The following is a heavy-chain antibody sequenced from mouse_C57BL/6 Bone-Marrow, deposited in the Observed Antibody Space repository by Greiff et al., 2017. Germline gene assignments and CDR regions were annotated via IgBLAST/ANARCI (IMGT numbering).Heavy chain of an antibody. J-gene: IGHJ2*01. D-gene: IGHD2-5*01. CDR3: ARGENSNYVGY. CDR2: ISDGGSYT. CDR1: GFTFSSYA. V-gene: IGHV5-4*01. Sequence: EVQGVESGGGLVKPGGSLKLSCAASGFTFSSYAMSWVRQTPEKRLEWVATISDGGSYTYYPDNVKGRFTISRDNAKNNLYLQMSHLKSEDTAMDYCARGENSNYVGYWGQGTTLTVSA.